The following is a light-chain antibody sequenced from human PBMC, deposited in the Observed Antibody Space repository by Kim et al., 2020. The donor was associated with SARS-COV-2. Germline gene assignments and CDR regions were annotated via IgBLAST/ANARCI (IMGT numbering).Light chain of an antibody. Sequence: VALGQTVRITCQGDSLRSYYETWYQQKTGQAPILVIYGKNNRPSGIPDRFSGSSSGNTASLTITGTQAGDEADYYCNSRDSNDNVVFGGGTKLTVL. J-gene: IGLJ2*01. CDR1: SLRSYY. CDR2: GKN. V-gene: IGLV3-19*01. CDR3: NSRDSNDNVV.